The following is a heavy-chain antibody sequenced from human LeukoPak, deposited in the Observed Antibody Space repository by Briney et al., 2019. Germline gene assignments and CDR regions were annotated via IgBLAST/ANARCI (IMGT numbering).Heavy chain of an antibody. Sequence: GGSLRLSCAASGFTFSDYYMSWIRQAPGKGLEWISYLSSSGSSIYYADSVKGRFTISRDNAKNSLYLQMNSLRAEDTAVYYCARSAGAFWSGYYTFDYWGQGTLVTVSS. V-gene: IGHV3-11*04. CDR1: GFTFSDYY. J-gene: IGHJ4*02. CDR3: ARSAGAFWSGYYTFDY. CDR2: LSSSGSSI. D-gene: IGHD3-3*01.